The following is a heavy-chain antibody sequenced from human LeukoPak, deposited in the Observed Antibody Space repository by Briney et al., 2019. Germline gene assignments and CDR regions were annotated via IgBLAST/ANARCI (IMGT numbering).Heavy chain of an antibody. CDR2: ISGSGGST. CDR3: TRDYAFDI. Sequence: PGGSLRLSCAASGFTFNNYAMSWVRQAPGKGLEWVSAISGSGGSTYYADSVKGRFTISRGNSKDTLYLQMNSLRAEDTAVYYCTRDYAFDIWGQGTMVTVSS. CDR1: GFTFNNYA. V-gene: IGHV3-23*01. J-gene: IGHJ3*02.